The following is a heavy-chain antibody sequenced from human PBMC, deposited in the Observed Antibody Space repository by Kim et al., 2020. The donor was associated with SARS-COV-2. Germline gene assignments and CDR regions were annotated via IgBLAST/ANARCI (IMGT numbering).Heavy chain of an antibody. Sequence: ASVKVSCKASGYSFPTYALNWVRQAPGQGLEWMGWINTNTGNPTYAQGFTGRFVFSLDTSVSTALLQISNLKSEDTAVYYCARELQSFYYYYYGMDVWGQ. J-gene: IGHJ6*02. CDR1: GYSFPTYA. D-gene: IGHD4-4*01. CDR3: ARELQSFYYYYYGMDV. CDR2: INTNTGNP. V-gene: IGHV7-4-1*02.